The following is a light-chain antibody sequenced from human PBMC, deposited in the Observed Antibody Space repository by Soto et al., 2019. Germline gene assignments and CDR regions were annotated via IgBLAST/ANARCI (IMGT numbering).Light chain of an antibody. V-gene: IGKV1-5*03. CDR2: KAS. J-gene: IGKJ1*01. CDR1: QSISIW. Sequence: DIQMTQSPSTLSASVGDRVTITCRASQSISIWLAWYQQKPGKAPSLLIYKASSLETGVPSRFSGSGSGTEFTLTISSLQPDDIAAYYCHQYTSPQWTFGQGTKVEIE. CDR3: HQYTSPQWT.